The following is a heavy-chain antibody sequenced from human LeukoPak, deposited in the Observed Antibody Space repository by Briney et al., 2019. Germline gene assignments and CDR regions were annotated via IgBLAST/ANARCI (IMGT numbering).Heavy chain of an antibody. CDR3: AKVSSVAGTLDY. V-gene: IGHV3-9*01. Sequence: GRSLRLSCAASGFTFDDYAMHWVRHAPGKGLEWVSGISWNSGSIGYADSVKGRFTISRDNAKNSLYLQMNSLRAEDTALYYCAKVSSVAGTLDYWGQGTLVTVSS. CDR1: GFTFDDYA. J-gene: IGHJ4*02. CDR2: ISWNSGSI. D-gene: IGHD6-19*01.